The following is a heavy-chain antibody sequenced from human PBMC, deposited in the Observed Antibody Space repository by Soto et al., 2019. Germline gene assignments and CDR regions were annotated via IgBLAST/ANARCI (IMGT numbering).Heavy chain of an antibody. J-gene: IGHJ5*01. V-gene: IGHV4-30-4*01. CDR2: ISYSGST. Sequence: PSETLSLTCTVSGGSISSGNYYWSWIRQPPGKGLEWIGFISYSGSTYYSTSLKSRVTISVDTSKSQFSLHLNSVNPEDAAAYYCVRLIGNSWLDFWGQGTLVTVSS. CDR3: VRLIGNSWLDF. D-gene: IGHD1-26*01. CDR1: GGSISSGNYY.